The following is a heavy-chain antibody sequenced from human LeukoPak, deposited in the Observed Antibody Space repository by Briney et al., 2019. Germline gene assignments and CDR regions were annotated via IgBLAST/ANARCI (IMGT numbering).Heavy chain of an antibody. J-gene: IGHJ4*02. CDR2: ISYSSSTR. CDR1: GFTFSSYN. V-gene: IGHV3-48*02. CDR3: ARVGSEWLVNDY. D-gene: IGHD6-19*01. Sequence: GGSLRLSCTASGFTFSSYNMNWVRQAPGKGLEWVSYISYSSSTRYYADSVKGRFTISRDKAKNSLYLQINSPRDEDMAVYYCARVGSEWLVNDYWGQGALVTVSS.